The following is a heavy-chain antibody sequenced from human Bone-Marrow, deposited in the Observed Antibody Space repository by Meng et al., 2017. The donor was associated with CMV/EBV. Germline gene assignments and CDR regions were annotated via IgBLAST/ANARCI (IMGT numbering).Heavy chain of an antibody. CDR1: GFTFSSYS. V-gene: IGHV3-21*01. J-gene: IGHJ4*02. CDR2: ISSSSSYI. Sequence: GGSLRLSCAASGFTFSSYSMNWVRQAPGKGLEWVSSISSSSSYIYYADSVKGRFTISRDNAKNSLYLQMNSLRAEDTAVYYCARVVPDYDSSGYGDYWGQGTLVTVSS. D-gene: IGHD3-22*01. CDR3: ARVVPDYDSSGYGDY.